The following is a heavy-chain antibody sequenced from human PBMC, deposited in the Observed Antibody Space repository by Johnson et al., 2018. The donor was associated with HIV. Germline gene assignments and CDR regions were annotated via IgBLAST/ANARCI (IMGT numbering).Heavy chain of an antibody. D-gene: IGHD2-15*01. J-gene: IGHJ3*02. CDR3: ARGSRYCSGGSCPEAFDI. CDR2: IGTAGDT. Sequence: VQLVESGGGLVKPGGSLRLSCVASGITFSSYTMHWVRQATGKGLEWVSAIGTAGDTYYPGSVKGRFTISRENAKNSLYLQMNSLRAEDTALNFCARGSRYCSGGSCPEAFDIWGQGTMVTVSS. CDR1: GITFSSYT. V-gene: IGHV3-13*01.